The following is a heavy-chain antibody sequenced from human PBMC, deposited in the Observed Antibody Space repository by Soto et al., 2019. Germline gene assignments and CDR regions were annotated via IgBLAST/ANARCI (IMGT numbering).Heavy chain of an antibody. D-gene: IGHD3-10*01. CDR3: AREGGTLLGFGELIYGMDV. V-gene: IGHV1-8*01. J-gene: IGHJ6*02. Sequence: QVQLVQSGAEVKKPGASVKVSCKASGYTFTSYDINWVRQATGQGLEWMGWMNPNSGNTGYAQKFQGRVTMTRNTPISTAYMERSSLRSEDTAVYYCAREGGTLLGFGELIYGMDVWGQGTTVTVSS. CDR1: GYTFTSYD. CDR2: MNPNSGNT.